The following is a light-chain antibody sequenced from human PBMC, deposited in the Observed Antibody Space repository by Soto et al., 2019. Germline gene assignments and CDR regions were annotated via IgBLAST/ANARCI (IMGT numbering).Light chain of an antibody. CDR3: LQDINYPWT. V-gene: IGKV1-6*01. CDR1: QGIGTA. J-gene: IGKJ1*01. CDR2: GAS. Sequence: AIQMTQSPSSLSASVGDRVTISCRASQGIGTALGWYQQKPGQPPKVLIYGASNLQSGVPPRFSGSGSGTDFTLAISSLQPEDSATYYCLQDINYPWTFGQGTKVEIK.